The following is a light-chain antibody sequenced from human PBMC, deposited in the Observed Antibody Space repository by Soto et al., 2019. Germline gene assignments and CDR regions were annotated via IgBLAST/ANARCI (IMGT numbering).Light chain of an antibody. CDR1: SSNVGGYND. V-gene: IGLV2-23*01. J-gene: IGLJ2*01. CDR2: EGS. CDR3: CSYAGSSTPVV. Sequence: QSVLTQPRSVSGSPGQSVTISCTGTSSNVGGYNDVSWYQQHPGKAPKLMIYEGSKRPSGVSNRFSGSKSGNTASLTISGLQAEDEADYYCCSYAGSSTPVVFGGGTKLTVL.